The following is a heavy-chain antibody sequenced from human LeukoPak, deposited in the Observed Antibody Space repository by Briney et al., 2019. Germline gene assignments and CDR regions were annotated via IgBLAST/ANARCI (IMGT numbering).Heavy chain of an antibody. J-gene: IGHJ4*02. D-gene: IGHD6-13*01. V-gene: IGHV3-21*01. CDR3: ARDNGAAGRDFDY. CDR1: GFTFSSYS. CDR2: ISSSSSYI. Sequence: PGGSLRLSCAASGFTFSSYSMNWVRQAPGKGLEWVSSISSSSSYIYYADSVKGRFTISRDNAKNSLYLQMNSLRAEDTAVYYCARDNGAAGRDFDYWGRGTLVTVSS.